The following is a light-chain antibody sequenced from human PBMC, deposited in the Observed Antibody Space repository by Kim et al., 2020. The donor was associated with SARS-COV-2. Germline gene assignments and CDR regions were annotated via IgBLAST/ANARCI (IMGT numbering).Light chain of an antibody. Sequence: ASPGTTASITCSGGKLGDKYACWYQKKPGQSPVLVIYQNSKRPSGIPERFSGSNSGNTATLTISGTQAMDEADYYCQAWDSSTAVFGGGTQLTVL. CDR1: KLGDKY. J-gene: IGLJ3*02. CDR2: QNS. CDR3: QAWDSSTAV. V-gene: IGLV3-1*01.